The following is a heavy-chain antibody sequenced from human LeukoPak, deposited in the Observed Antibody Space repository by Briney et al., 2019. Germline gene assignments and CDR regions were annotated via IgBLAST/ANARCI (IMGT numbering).Heavy chain of an antibody. CDR3: ARGLLLVVISPEGY. CDR2: IYHSGST. CDR1: GGSISSSSYY. Sequence: EPSETLSLTCTVSGGSISSSSYYWGWIRQPPGKGLEWIGSIYHSGSTYYNPSLKSRVTISVDTSKNQFSLKLSSVTAADTAVYYCARGLLLVVISPEGYWGQGTLVTVSS. V-gene: IGHV4-39*07. J-gene: IGHJ4*02. D-gene: IGHD3-22*01.